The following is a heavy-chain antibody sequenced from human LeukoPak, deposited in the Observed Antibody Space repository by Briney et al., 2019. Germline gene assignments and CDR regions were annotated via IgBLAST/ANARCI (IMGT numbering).Heavy chain of an antibody. CDR1: GGSISSYY. V-gene: IGHV4-59*13. CDR2: IYSGGNA. Sequence: SETLSLTCTVSGGSISSYYWSWIRQPPGKGLEWVGYIYSGGNANYNPSFKSRVTISVDTSKNHLYLTMSSVTAADTAVYYCARENHILYQRVEYFFDYWGQGTLVTVSS. CDR3: ARENHILYQRVEYFFDY. D-gene: IGHD2-2*01. J-gene: IGHJ4*02.